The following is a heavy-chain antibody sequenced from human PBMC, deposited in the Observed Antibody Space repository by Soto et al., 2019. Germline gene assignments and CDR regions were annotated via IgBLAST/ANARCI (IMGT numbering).Heavy chain of an antibody. CDR1: GVSFNNNG. Sequence: QVQLVQSGAEVKKPGSSVKVSCKTSGVSFNNNGIGWVRQAPGHGLEWMGGVSPPFRTSNYARKFQGIISITAALSTGTVNMELRSLTSEDTAQYYCARVLYFGSGSYSPYGMDVWGQGTTVTVSS. J-gene: IGHJ6*02. V-gene: IGHV1-69*01. CDR2: VSPPFRTS. D-gene: IGHD3-10*01. CDR3: ARVLYFGSGSYSPYGMDV.